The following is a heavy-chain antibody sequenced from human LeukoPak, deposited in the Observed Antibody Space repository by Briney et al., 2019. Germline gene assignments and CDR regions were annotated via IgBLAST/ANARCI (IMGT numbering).Heavy chain of an antibody. Sequence: PGGSLRLSCAASGFTFDDYAMHWVRQAPGKGLEWVSRIINDGSSTTYADSVKGRFTISRDNAKDTLYLQMNSLRVGDTAVYYCARVADGDKYGGRDYWGQGALVIVSS. J-gene: IGHJ4*02. CDR3: ARVADGDKYGGRDY. V-gene: IGHV3-74*01. D-gene: IGHD5-24*01. CDR1: GFTFDDYA. CDR2: IINDGSST.